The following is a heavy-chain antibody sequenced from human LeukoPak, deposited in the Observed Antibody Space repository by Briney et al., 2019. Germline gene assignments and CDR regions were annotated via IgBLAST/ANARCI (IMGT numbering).Heavy chain of an antibody. D-gene: IGHD6-19*01. CDR1: GGSISSSSYY. CDR3: ARYSSGYWFDP. V-gene: IGHV4-39*07. Sequence: SETLSLTCTVSGGSISSSSYYWGWIRQPPGKGLEWIGSIYYSGSTYYNPSLKSRVTISVDTSKNQFSLKLSSVTAADTAVYYCARYSSGYWFDPWGQGTLVTVSS. CDR2: IYYSGST. J-gene: IGHJ5*02.